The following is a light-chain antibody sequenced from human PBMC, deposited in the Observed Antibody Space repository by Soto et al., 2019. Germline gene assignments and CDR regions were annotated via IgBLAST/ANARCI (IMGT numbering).Light chain of an antibody. V-gene: IGKV1-39*01. Sequence: DIQMTQSPSSLSASVGDRVTITCRASQTISTDLNWYQQEPGKAPKLLIYAASSLQSGVPSRFSGSGSGTDFTLTISSLQPEDFAAYYCQQSHGIPYTLGQGTKLEIK. CDR2: AAS. CDR1: QTISTD. J-gene: IGKJ2*01. CDR3: QQSHGIPYT.